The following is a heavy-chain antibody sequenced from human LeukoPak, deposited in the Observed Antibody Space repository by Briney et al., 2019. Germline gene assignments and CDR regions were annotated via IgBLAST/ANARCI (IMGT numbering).Heavy chain of an antibody. D-gene: IGHD3-10*01. Sequence: SETLSLTCAVYGGSFSGYYWSWIRQPPGKGLEWIGEINHSGSTNYNPSLKSRVTISVDTSKNQFSLKLSSVTAADTAVYYCARVGLLWSGESEEPYDYWGQGTLVTVSS. J-gene: IGHJ4*02. V-gene: IGHV4-34*01. CDR2: INHSGST. CDR3: ARVGLLWSGESEEPYDY. CDR1: GGSFSGYY.